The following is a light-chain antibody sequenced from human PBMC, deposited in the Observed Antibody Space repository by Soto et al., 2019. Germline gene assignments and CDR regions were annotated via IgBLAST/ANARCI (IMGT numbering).Light chain of an antibody. Sequence: QSALTQPPSASGSPGQSVTISCTGTSSDVGGYNYVSWYQQHPGKAHKLMIFEVSKRPSGVPDRFSGSKSGNTASLTVSGLQAEDEADYYCSSYAGNNNKMVFGGGTKLTVL. V-gene: IGLV2-8*01. J-gene: IGLJ2*01. CDR3: SSYAGNNNKMV. CDR2: EVS. CDR1: SSDVGGYNY.